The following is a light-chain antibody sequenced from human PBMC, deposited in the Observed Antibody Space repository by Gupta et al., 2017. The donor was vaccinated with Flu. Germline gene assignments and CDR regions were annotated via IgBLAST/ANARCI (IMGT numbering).Light chain of an antibody. CDR1: HESVTNGHY. CDR3: LISYSGPLV. CDR2: DTP. V-gene: IGLV7-46*01. J-gene: IGLJ3*02. Sequence: QAVVTQELSLTVSPGGTVTLTCGYSHESVTNGHYPYWLQQKPGQAPRTLSYDTPNKHSWTLARFSGSLLGAKAALSLSGAQPEDEAEYYCLISYSGPLVFGGVTKLTVL.